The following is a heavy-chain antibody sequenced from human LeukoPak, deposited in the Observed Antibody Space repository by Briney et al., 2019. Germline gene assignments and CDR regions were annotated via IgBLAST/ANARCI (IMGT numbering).Heavy chain of an antibody. J-gene: IGHJ3*02. CDR1: GFTFSSYC. CDR3: ARGVLYSTDAFDI. Sequence: TGGSLRLSCAVSGFTFSSYCMTWVRQAPGKGLEWVANIEQGGSETYYVDSVKGRFAISRDIAKNSLYLQMNSLRAEDTAVYYCARGVLYSTDAFDIWGQGTMVIVSS. CDR2: IEQGGSET. D-gene: IGHD5-18*01. V-gene: IGHV3-7*01.